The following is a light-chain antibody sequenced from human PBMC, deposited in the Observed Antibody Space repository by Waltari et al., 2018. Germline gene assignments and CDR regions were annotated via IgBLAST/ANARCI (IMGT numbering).Light chain of an antibody. CDR2: AAS. CDR3: QQSHNTPWT. V-gene: IGKV1-39*01. J-gene: IGKJ1*01. Sequence: DIQMTQSPSSLSASVGDRVTMTCRASQNIGIYLNWYQQKPGKAPKHLIYAASSLQSGVPSRFSGSGSGTDFTLTISSLQPEDFATYYCQQSHNTPWTFGQGTKVEIK. CDR1: QNIGIY.